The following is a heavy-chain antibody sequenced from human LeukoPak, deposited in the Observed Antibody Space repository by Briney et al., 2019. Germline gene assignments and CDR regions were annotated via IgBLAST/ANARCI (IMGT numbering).Heavy chain of an antibody. CDR1: GGTFSSYA. CDR3: AREVQMATILDAFDI. CDR2: IIPIFGTA. V-gene: IGHV1-69*13. J-gene: IGHJ3*02. Sequence: SVKVSCKASGGTFSSYAISWVRQAPGQGLEWMGGIIPIFGTANYAQKFQGRVTITADESTSTAYMELSSLRSEDTAVYYCAREVQMATILDAFDIWGQGTMVTVSS. D-gene: IGHD5-24*01.